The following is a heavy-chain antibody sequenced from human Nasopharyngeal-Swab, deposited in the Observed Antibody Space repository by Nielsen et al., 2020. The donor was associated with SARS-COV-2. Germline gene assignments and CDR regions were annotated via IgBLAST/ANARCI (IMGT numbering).Heavy chain of an antibody. CDR3: ASTPLDSSSYYYAFHY. J-gene: IGHJ4*02. D-gene: IGHD3-22*01. CDR2: ISYDGSNK. Sequence: GESLKISCAASGFTFSRYTMHWVRQAPGKGLEWVAVISYDGSNKYYADSVKGRFTISRDISKNTLYLQMNSLRAEDTAVFYCASTPLDSSSYYYAFHYWGRGTLVTVSS. V-gene: IGHV3-30-3*01. CDR1: GFTFSRYT.